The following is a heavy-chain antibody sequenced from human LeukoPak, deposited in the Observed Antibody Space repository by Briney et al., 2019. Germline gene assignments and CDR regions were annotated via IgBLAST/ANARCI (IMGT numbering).Heavy chain of an antibody. CDR1: GFTFTDYW. D-gene: IGHD2-21*02. Sequence: HPGGSLRLSCAASGFTFTDYWMTWVRQAPGKGPEWVAHIKEDGSERYYVDSVKGRFTISRDNVENSLYLQMNSLRAEDTAVYYCARDQVGGHYNYWGQGTLVTVSS. CDR3: ARDQVGGHYNY. V-gene: IGHV3-7*01. J-gene: IGHJ4*02. CDR2: IKEDGSER.